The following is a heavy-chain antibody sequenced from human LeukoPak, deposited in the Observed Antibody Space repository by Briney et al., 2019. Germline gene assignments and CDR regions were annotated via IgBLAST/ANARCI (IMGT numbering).Heavy chain of an antibody. CDR1: GFTFSSYA. CDR3: VREDKGGVDY. D-gene: IGHD3-16*01. V-gene: IGHV3-23*01. J-gene: IGHJ4*02. CDR2: ISGRGGST. Sequence: GGSLRLSCAASGFTFSSYAMSWVRQAPGKGLEWVSGISGRGGSTYYADSVKGRFTISRDNAKNSLYLQMNTLRAEDTAFYYCVREDKGGVDYWGQGTLVTVSS.